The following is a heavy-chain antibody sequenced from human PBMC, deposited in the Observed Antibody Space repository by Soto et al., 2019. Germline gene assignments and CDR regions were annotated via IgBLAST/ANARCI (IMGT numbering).Heavy chain of an antibody. Sequence: ASVKVSCKASGYTFSSYYMHWVRQAPGQGLEWMGTINPSGDSTSYAQKFQGRVTMTRDTSTSTVYMELSSLRSEDTAVYYCERGTTWGPALFRNMDVWGKGTTVTVSS. CDR3: ERGTTWGPALFRNMDV. J-gene: IGHJ6*03. CDR1: GYTFSSYY. V-gene: IGHV1-46*01. CDR2: INPSGDST. D-gene: IGHD4-17*01.